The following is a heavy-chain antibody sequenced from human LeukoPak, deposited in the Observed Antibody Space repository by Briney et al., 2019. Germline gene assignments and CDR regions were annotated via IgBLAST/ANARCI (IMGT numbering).Heavy chain of an antibody. Sequence: SETLALTCTVSGGSISSYYWSWIRQPAGKGLEWIGRIYTSGSTNYNPSLKSRVTMSVDTSKNQFSLKLSSVAAADTAVYYCARFRTPNWFDPWGQGTLVTVSS. D-gene: IGHD4-23*01. CDR3: ARFRTPNWFDP. J-gene: IGHJ5*02. V-gene: IGHV4-4*07. CDR1: GGSISSYY. CDR2: IYTSGST.